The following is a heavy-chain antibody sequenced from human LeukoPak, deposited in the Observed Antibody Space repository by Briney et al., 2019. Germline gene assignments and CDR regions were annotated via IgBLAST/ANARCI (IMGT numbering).Heavy chain of an antibody. CDR2: IWYDGSNK. Sequence: GGSLRLSCAASGFTFSSYGMHWVRQAPGKGLEWVAVIWYDGSNKYYADSVEGRFTISRDNSKNTLYLQMNSLRAEDTAVYYCARDQGRWFGSTDAFDIWGQGTMVTVSS. D-gene: IGHD3-10*01. J-gene: IGHJ3*02. CDR3: ARDQGRWFGSTDAFDI. V-gene: IGHV3-33*01. CDR1: GFTFSSYG.